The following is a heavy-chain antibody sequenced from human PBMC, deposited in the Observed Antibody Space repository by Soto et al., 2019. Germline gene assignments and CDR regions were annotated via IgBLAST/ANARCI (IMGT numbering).Heavy chain of an antibody. D-gene: IGHD6-19*01. V-gene: IGHV4-30-2*01. CDR1: GGSISSGGYS. Sequence: QLQLQESGSGLVKPSQTLSLTCAVSGGSISSGGYSWSWIRQPPGKGLEWIGYIYHSGSTYYNPSIKSRVTIQVHRSKNQFPLKLSSVTAADTTVYYCARAGGLGAVAADYWGQGTLVTVSS. CDR3: ARAGGLGAVAADY. CDR2: IYHSGST. J-gene: IGHJ4*02.